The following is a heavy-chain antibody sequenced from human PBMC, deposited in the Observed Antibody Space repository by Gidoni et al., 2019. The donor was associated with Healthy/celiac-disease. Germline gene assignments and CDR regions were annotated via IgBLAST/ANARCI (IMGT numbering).Heavy chain of an antibody. D-gene: IGHD3-3*01. V-gene: IGHV4-34*01. Sequence: QVQLQQWGAGLLKPSETLSLTCAVSGGSFSGYYWSWIRQPPGKGLEWIGEINHSGSTNYNPSLKSRGTISVDTSKNQFSLKLSSVTAADTAVDYCARLWRARGFDYWGQGTLVTVSS. CDR3: ARLWRARGFDY. CDR2: INHSGST. J-gene: IGHJ4*02. CDR1: GGSFSGYY.